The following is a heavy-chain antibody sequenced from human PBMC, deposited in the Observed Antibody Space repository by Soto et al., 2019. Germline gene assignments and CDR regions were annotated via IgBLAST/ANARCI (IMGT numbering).Heavy chain of an antibody. D-gene: IGHD6-19*01. CDR2: IYSGGST. CDR3: ARDHVAVAGTDAFDI. CDR1: GFTVSSNY. V-gene: IGHV3-66*01. Sequence: GGSLRLSCAASGFTVSSNYMSWVRQAPGKGLEWVSVIYSGGSTYYADSVKGRFTISRDNSKNTLYLQMNSLRAEDTAVYYCARDHVAVAGTDAFDIWGQGTMVTVSS. J-gene: IGHJ3*02.